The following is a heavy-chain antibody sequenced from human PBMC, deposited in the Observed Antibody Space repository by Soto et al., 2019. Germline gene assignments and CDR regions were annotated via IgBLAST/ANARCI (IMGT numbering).Heavy chain of an antibody. CDR3: AGDSQSARWYK. CDR2: IPYSGTT. J-gene: IGHJ4*02. CDR1: GPSTTSLY. D-gene: IGHD1-20*01. V-gene: IGHV4-59*11. Sequence: SETLSLTWSVSGPSTTSLYSSWIRQPPGRGLEWICYIPYSGTTNYTPSLKSRVTISMDTSSNQSSLNLNSLTAADTAVYYCAGDSQSARWYKGGQGAGVTV.